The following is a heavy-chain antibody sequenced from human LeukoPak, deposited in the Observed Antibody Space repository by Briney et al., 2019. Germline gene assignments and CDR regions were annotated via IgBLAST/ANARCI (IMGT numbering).Heavy chain of an antibody. D-gene: IGHD2-21*01. CDR3: ARDDCGDTCYPGGY. CDR2: ISAYNGNT. J-gene: IGHJ4*02. Sequence: GASVKVSCKASGYTFTSYGISWVRQAPGQGLEWMGWISAYNGNTNYAQKLQDRVTITRDTSANTAYMELSSLTSEDTALYYCARDDCGDTCYPGGYWGQGTLVTVSS. CDR1: GYTFTSYG. V-gene: IGHV1-18*04.